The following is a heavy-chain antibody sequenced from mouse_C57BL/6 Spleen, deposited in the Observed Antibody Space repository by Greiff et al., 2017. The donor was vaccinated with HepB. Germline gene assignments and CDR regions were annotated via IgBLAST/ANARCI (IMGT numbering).Heavy chain of an antibody. CDR3: ARRDYYGSSYGFDY. J-gene: IGHJ2*01. V-gene: IGHV1-64*01. D-gene: IGHD1-1*01. CDR1: GYTFTSYW. CDR2: IHPNSGST. Sequence: QAQLQQPGAELVKPGASVKLSCKASGYTFTSYWMHWVKQRPGQGLEWIGMIHPNSGSTNYNEKFKSKATLTVDKSSSTAYMQLSSLTSEDSAVYYCARRDYYGSSYGFDYWGQGTTLTVSS.